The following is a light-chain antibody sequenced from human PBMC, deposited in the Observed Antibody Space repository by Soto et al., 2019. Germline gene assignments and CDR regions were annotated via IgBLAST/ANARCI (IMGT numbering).Light chain of an antibody. CDR3: QQYSTWT. Sequence: DIQMTQSPSTLSASVGDRVTITCRASQSISSWLAWYQQKPGKAPKLLIYDASSLESGVPSRFSGSGSGTEFTLTISSLQPDYFATYYCQQYSTWTFGQWTKLEIK. V-gene: IGKV1-5*01. J-gene: IGKJ1*01. CDR1: QSISSW. CDR2: DAS.